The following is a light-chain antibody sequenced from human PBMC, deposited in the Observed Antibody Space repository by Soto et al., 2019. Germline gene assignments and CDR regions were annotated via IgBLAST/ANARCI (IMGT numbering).Light chain of an antibody. V-gene: IGKV1-5*03. CDR1: QSISSW. CDR2: EAS. CDR3: QQYEAYPRT. J-gene: IGKJ4*01. Sequence: DIQLTQSPSTLSASVGDRATITCRASQSISSWLAWYQQKPGKAPKLLVYEASSLESGVPSRFSGSGSGTAVTLSIRTLQPDDFATYFCQQYEAYPRTFGGGTKVEI.